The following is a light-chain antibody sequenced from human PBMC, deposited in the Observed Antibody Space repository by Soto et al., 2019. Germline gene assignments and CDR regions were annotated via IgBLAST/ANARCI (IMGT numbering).Light chain of an antibody. V-gene: IGKV1-5*01. CDR3: QPYTVYPYT. CDR1: QSLTGR. CDR2: DVS. Sequence: DIQMTQSPSTLSASIGDRVTLTCRASQSLTGRLAWYQQKPCRPPKLLIYDVSILESVVPSRFSGSESGTDFTLTIRSLRPDDFATFYCQPYTVYPYTFGQGTRLDI. J-gene: IGKJ2*01.